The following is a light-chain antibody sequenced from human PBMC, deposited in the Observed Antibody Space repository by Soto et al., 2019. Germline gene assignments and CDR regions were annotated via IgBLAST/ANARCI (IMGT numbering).Light chain of an antibody. J-gene: IGKJ2*01. CDR3: QQYYSYPPYT. CDR1: QGISSY. Sequence: AIRMTQSPSSLSASTGDRVTITCRASQGISSYLAWYQQKPGKAPKLLIYAASTLQCGVPSRFSGSGSGTDLTLTISCLQSEDCATYYCQQYYSYPPYTFGQGTKLEIK. V-gene: IGKV1-8*01. CDR2: AAS.